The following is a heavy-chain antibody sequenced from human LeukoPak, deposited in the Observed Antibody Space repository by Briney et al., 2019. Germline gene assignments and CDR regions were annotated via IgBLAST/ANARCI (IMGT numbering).Heavy chain of an antibody. CDR2: IHYSGST. D-gene: IGHD3-22*01. J-gene: IGHJ4*02. CDR1: GGSISSGGYY. CDR3: ARDLDSSGRYFDY. Sequence: SQTLSLTCTVSGGSISSGGYYWSWIRQHPGKGLEWIGYIHYSGSTYYNPSLKSRVTISVDTSKNQFSLKLSSVTAADTAVYYCARDLDSSGRYFDYWGQGTLVTVSS. V-gene: IGHV4-31*03.